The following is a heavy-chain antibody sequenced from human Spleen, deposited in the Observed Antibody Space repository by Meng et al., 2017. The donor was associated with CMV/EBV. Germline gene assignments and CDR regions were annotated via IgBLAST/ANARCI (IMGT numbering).Heavy chain of an antibody. J-gene: IGHJ3*02. Sequence: ASVKVSCKASGYTFTNYDINWVRQATGQGLEWMGWMNPNSANTGYGQKFQGRVTMTRITSAGTAYMELSRLRSDDTAVYYCASVRGQEDQLPWGIPDAFDIWGQGTMVTVSS. D-gene: IGHD2-2*01. CDR3: ASVRGQEDQLPWGIPDAFDI. CDR1: GYTFTNYD. V-gene: IGHV1-8*01. CDR2: MNPNSANT.